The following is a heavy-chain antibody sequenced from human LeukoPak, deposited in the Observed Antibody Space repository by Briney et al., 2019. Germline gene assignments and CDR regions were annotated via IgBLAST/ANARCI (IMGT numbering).Heavy chain of an antibody. CDR1: GGSISSSSYY. CDR2: IYYSGST. D-gene: IGHD3-22*01. J-gene: IGHJ4*02. Sequence: SETLSLTCTVSGGSISSSSYYWGWIRQPPGKGLEWIGSIYYSGSTYYNPSLKSRVTISVDTSKNQFSLKLSSVTAADTAVYYCAREGTTYYYDSSGPADFDYWGQGTLVTVSS. V-gene: IGHV4-39*01. CDR3: AREGTTYYYDSSGPADFDY.